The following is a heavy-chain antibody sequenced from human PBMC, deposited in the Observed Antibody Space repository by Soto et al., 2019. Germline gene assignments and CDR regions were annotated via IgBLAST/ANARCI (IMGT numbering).Heavy chain of an antibody. V-gene: IGHV4-30-4*01. Sequence: SETLSLTCTVSGGSISSGDYYWSWIRQPPGKGLEWIGYIYYSGSTYYNPSLKSRVTISVATSKNQFSLKLSSVTAADTAAYYCAFSFYFERRGYYNLFPPGMWGQGTLVT. D-gene: IGHD3-22*01. CDR1: GGSISSGDYY. CDR3: AFSFYFERRGYYNLFPPGM. CDR2: IYYSGST. J-gene: IGHJ3*02.